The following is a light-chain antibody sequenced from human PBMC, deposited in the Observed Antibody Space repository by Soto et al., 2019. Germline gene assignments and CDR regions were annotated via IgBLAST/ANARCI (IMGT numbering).Light chain of an antibody. V-gene: IGKV1-5*01. J-gene: IGKJ2*01. CDR2: DAS. Sequence: EIQMTQSPPSLSASVGDRVTITCRTSQNINNCLNWYQQRPGKAPKLLIYDASSLESGVPSRFSGSGSGTEFTLTISSLQPDDFATYYCQQYNSYSYTFGQGTKVDIK. CDR3: QQYNSYSYT. CDR1: QNINNC.